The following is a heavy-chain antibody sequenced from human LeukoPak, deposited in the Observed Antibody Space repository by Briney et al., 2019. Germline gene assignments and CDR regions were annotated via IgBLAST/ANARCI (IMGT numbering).Heavy chain of an antibody. V-gene: IGHV1-2*02. D-gene: IGHD3/OR15-3a*01. CDR1: GYTFTGYY. CDR3: ARGYTIFGLDQQFDP. J-gene: IGHJ5*02. Sequence: ASVKVSCKASGYTFTGYYMHWVRQAPGQGLEWMGWINPNSGGTNYAQKFQGRVTMTRDASISTAYMELSRLRSDDTAVYYCARGYTIFGLDQQFDPWGQGTLVTVSS. CDR2: INPNSGGT.